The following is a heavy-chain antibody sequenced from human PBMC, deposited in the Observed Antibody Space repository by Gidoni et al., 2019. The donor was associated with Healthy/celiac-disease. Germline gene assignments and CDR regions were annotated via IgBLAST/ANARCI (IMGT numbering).Heavy chain of an antibody. CDR3: AKEIGSSSFGVFDY. CDR1: GFTFDDYA. J-gene: IGHJ4*02. Sequence: EVQLVDSGGGLVQPGRSLRLSCAASGFTFDDYAMHWVRQAPGKGLEWVSGISWNSGSIGYADSVKGRFTISRDNAKNSLYLQMNSLRAEETALYYCAKEIGSSSFGVFDYWGQGTLVTVSS. CDR2: ISWNSGSI. D-gene: IGHD6-6*01. V-gene: IGHV3-9*01.